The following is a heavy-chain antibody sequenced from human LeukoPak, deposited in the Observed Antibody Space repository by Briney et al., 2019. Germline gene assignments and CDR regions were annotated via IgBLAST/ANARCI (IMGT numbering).Heavy chain of an antibody. CDR3: ARVGYDFWSGYYTSGIFDY. V-gene: IGHV4-39*07. D-gene: IGHD3-3*01. CDR1: GGSISSSSYY. J-gene: IGHJ4*02. CDR2: IYYSGST. Sequence: PSGTLSLTCTVSGGSISSSSYYWGWIRQPPGKGLEWIGSIYYSGSTYYNPSLESRVTIPVDTSKNQFSLKLSSVTAADTAVYYCARVGYDFWSGYYTSGIFDYWGQGTLVTVSS.